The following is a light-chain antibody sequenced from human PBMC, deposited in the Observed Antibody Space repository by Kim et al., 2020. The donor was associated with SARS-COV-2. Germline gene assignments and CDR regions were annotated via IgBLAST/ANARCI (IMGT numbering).Light chain of an antibody. CDR2: EVS. Sequence: GQSITISGTGTGSDVGGYNYVSWYQQHPGKAHKLMIYEVSRRHSGVPDRFSGSKFDDTASLTVSGLQAEDEADYYCSSYAGSNNLVFGGGTQLTVL. CDR3: SSYAGSNNLV. J-gene: IGLJ2*01. CDR1: GSDVGGYNY. V-gene: IGLV2-8*01.